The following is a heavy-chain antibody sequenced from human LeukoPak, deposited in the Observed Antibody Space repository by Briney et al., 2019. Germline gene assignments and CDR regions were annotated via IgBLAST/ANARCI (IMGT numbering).Heavy chain of an antibody. D-gene: IGHD3-9*01. Sequence: KTSETLSLTCSVSGGSVTSGSHYWSWIRQPPGKGLEWIGSIHYHEGTYSNPSLKSRVSMSIDTSKNQFSLNLSSVSAADTAVFYCATTFSDILTPSYVFDFWGRGTLVTVSS. CDR1: GGSVTSGSHY. CDR3: ATTFSDILTPSYVFDF. V-gene: IGHV4-39*01. J-gene: IGHJ4*01. CDR2: IHYHEGT.